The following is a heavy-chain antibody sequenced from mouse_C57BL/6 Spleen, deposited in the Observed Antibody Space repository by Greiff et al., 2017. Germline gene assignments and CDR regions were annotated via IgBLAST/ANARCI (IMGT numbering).Heavy chain of an antibody. D-gene: IGHD1-1*02. CDR1: GYTFTDYN. Sequence: VQLQQSGPELVKPGASVKIPCKASGYTFTDYNMDWVKHSHGKSLEWIGDINPNNGGTIYNQTFKGKATLTVDQSSSTAYMQLRSLTSEYTAVXVCGRGRGGWYFDVWGTGTTLTVSS. CDR2: INPNNGGT. J-gene: IGHJ1*03. V-gene: IGHV1-18*01. CDR3: GRGRGGWYFDV.